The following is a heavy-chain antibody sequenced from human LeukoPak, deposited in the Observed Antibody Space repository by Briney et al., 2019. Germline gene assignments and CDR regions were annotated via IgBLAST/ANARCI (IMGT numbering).Heavy chain of an antibody. V-gene: IGHV4-61*02. CDR2: IYTSGST. CDR1: GGSISSGSYY. J-gene: IGHJ2*01. D-gene: IGHD3-3*01. Sequence: PSQTLSLTCTVSGGSISSGSYYWSWIRQPAGKGLEWIGRIYTSGSTNYNPSLKSRVIISVDTSKNQFSLKLSSVTAADTAVYYCARHKVVGGYFDLWGRGTLVTVSS. CDR3: ARHKVVGGYFDL.